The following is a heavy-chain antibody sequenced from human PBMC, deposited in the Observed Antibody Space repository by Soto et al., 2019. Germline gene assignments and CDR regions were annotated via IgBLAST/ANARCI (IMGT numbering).Heavy chain of an antibody. CDR1: GGSISTNY. CDR3: ARRKGGDYGHYFDY. CDR2: IYSSGST. Sequence: SSETLSLTCTVSGGSISTNYWSWIRQPPGKGLEWIGYIYSSGSTNYNPSLESRVIISVDTSKNQFSLNLSSVTATDTAIYYCARRKGGDYGHYFDYWGQGTLVTVSS. D-gene: IGHD4-17*01. V-gene: IGHV4-4*09. J-gene: IGHJ4*02.